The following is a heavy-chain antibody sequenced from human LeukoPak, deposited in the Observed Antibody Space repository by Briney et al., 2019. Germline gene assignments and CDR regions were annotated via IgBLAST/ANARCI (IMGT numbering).Heavy chain of an antibody. V-gene: IGHV1-2*06. CDR3: ARGGAYDYIWGSYRQPDY. CDR1: GYTFTGYY. CDR2: INPNSGGT. Sequence: GASVKVSCKASGYTFTGYYMHWVRQAPGQGLEWMGRINPNSGGTNYAQKFQGRVTMTRDTSISTASMELSRLRSDDTAVYYCARGGAYDYIWGSYRQPDYWGQGTLVTVSS. J-gene: IGHJ4*02. D-gene: IGHD3-16*02.